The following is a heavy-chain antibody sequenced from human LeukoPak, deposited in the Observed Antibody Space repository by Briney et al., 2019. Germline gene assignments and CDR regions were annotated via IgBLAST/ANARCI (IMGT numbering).Heavy chain of an antibody. Sequence: GGSLRLSCAASGFTFSDYYMSWIRQAPGKGLEWVSYISSSGSTIYYADSVKGRFTISRDNAKNSLYLQMNSLRAEDTAVYYCARGQAVAAVYNWFDPWGQGTLVTVSS. J-gene: IGHJ5*02. CDR3: ARGQAVAAVYNWFDP. V-gene: IGHV3-11*04. CDR1: GFTFSDYY. D-gene: IGHD6-19*01. CDR2: ISSSGSTI.